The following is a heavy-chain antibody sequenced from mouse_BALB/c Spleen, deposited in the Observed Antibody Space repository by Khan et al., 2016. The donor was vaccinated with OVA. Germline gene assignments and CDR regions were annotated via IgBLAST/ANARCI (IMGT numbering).Heavy chain of an antibody. Sequence: QVQLKESGPGLVAPSQSLSITCTVSGFSLTGYGVNWVRQPPGKGLEWLGMIWGDGSTYYNSRLKSRLSISKDKSKSQVFLKMNSLQTDDKARYYCARYDYDVGFDVWGAGTTVTVSS. V-gene: IGHV2-6-7*01. D-gene: IGHD2-4*01. CDR3: ARYDYDVGFDV. CDR2: IWGDGST. J-gene: IGHJ1*01. CDR1: GFSLTGYG.